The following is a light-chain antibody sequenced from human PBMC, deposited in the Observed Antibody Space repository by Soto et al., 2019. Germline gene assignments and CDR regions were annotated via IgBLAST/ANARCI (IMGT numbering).Light chain of an antibody. CDR2: RNSEGHH. V-gene: IGLV4-69*01. CDR3: QTWATGVYVV. Sequence: QLVLTQSPSVSASLGASVKLTCTLSSGHSSYAIAWHQQQPEKGPRLLMNRNSEGHHIKGDGIPDRFSGSSSGPERYLTISRLQSEDEADYYCQTWATGVYVVFGGGTTLNVL. CDR1: SGHSSYA. J-gene: IGLJ2*01.